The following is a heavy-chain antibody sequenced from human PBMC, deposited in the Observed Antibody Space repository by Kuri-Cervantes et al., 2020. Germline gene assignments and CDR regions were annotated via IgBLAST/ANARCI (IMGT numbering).Heavy chain of an antibody. Sequence: GESLRLSCAVSGFTFSNAWMSWVRQAPGKGLEWVSAISGSGGSTYYADSVKGRFTISRDNSKNTLYLQMNSLRAEDTAVYYCAREGGSSGYYLTDWGQGTLVTVSS. J-gene: IGHJ4*02. V-gene: IGHV3-23*01. D-gene: IGHD3-22*01. CDR1: GFTFSNAW. CDR2: ISGSGGST. CDR3: AREGGSSGYYLTD.